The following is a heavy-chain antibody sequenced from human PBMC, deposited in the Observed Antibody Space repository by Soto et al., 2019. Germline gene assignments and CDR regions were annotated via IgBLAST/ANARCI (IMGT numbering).Heavy chain of an antibody. J-gene: IGHJ4*02. D-gene: IGHD5-12*01. CDR2: INHSGST. CDR3: ARGPNSRWWLRPFDY. Sequence: TLXLTCAVYGGSFSGYYWSWILQPPGKGLEWIGEINHSGSTNYNPSLKSRVTISVDTSKNQFSLKLSSVTEADTAVYYCARGPNSRWWLRPFDYWGQGTLVTV. CDR1: GGSFSGYY. V-gene: IGHV4-34*01.